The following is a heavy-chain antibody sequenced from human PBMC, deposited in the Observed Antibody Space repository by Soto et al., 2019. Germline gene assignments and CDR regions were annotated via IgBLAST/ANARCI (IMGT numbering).Heavy chain of an antibody. CDR2: IVVGSGNT. CDR1: GFTFTSSA. J-gene: IGHJ3*02. D-gene: IGHD2-2*01. V-gene: IGHV1-58*01. Sequence: SVKVSCKASGFTFTSSAVQWVRQARGQRLEWIGWIVVGSGNTNYAQKFQERVTITRDMSTSTAYMKLSSLRSEDTAVYYCAAVPRHCSSTSCYDMAFDIWGQGAMVTVSS. CDR3: AAVPRHCSSTSCYDMAFDI.